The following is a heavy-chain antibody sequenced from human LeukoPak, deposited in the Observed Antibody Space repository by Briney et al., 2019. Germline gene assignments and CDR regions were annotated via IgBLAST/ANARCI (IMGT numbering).Heavy chain of an antibody. CDR1: GFTFSSYG. Sequence: PGGSLRLSCAASGFTFSSYGMHWVRQAPGKGLEWVAFIRYDGSNKYYADSVKGRFTISRDNSKNTLYLQMNSLRAEDTAVYYCAKDSSSDNYYFDYWGQGTLVTVSS. V-gene: IGHV3-30*02. J-gene: IGHJ4*02. D-gene: IGHD6-13*01. CDR3: AKDSSSDNYYFDY. CDR2: IRYDGSNK.